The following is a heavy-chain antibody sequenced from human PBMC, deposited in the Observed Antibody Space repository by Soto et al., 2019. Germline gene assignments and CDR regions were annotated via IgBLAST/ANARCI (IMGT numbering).Heavy chain of an antibody. D-gene: IGHD6-13*01. CDR2: INHSGST. CDR1: GGSFSGYY. J-gene: IGHJ6*03. V-gene: IGHV4-34*01. CDR3: ARGRAIAAAGRVYYYYYYMDV. Sequence: QVQLQQWGAGLLKPSETLSLTCAVYGGSFSGYYWSWIRQPPGKGLGWIGEINHSGSTNYNPSLKSRVTISVDTSKNQFSLKLSSVTAADTAVYYCARGRAIAAAGRVYYYYYYMDVWGKGTTVTVSS.